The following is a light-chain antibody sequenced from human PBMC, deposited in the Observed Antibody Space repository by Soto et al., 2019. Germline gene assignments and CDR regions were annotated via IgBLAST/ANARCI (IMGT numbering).Light chain of an antibody. J-gene: IGKJ4*01. CDR2: AAS. CDR1: QSVSTS. Sequence: EIVLTQSPATLSLSPGEGATLSCRASQSVSTSLAWYQQKPGQAPRLLIYAASNRATGIPARFSGSGSGTDFTLTISSLEPEDFAVNYCQERSNWPGLTFGGGTKVEIK. CDR3: QERSNWPGLT. V-gene: IGKV3-11*01.